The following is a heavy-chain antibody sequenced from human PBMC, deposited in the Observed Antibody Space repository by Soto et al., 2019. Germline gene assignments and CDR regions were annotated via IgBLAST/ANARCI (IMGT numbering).Heavy chain of an antibody. V-gene: IGHV4-30-4*01. CDR2: IYYSGGT. J-gene: IGHJ6*02. CDR1: GGSISSGDYY. Sequence: PSETLSLTCTVSGGSISSGDYYWSWIRQPPGKGLEWIGYIYYSGGTYYNPSLKSRVTISVDTSKNQFSLKLSSVTAADTAVYYCARDPYYDFWSGPERTPYYYYYGMDVWGQGTTVTVSS. D-gene: IGHD3-3*01. CDR3: ARDPYYDFWSGPERTPYYYYYGMDV.